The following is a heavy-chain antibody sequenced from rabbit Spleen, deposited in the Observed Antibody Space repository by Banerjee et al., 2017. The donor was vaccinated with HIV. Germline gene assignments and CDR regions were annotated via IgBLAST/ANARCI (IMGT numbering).Heavy chain of an antibody. CDR3: AREWPRSTFAFDL. V-gene: IGHV1S45*01. Sequence: QEQLEESGGGLVKPEGSLTLTCKAYGFSFSSNSICWVRQAPGKGLEGIACIYADRSGSTYYANLAKGRFSISKTSSTTVTLQMTILTAADTAIYSCAREWPRSTFAFDLWGPGTRVTVS. J-gene: IGHJ6*01. D-gene: IGHD7-1*01. CDR2: IYADRSGST. CDR1: GFSFSSNS.